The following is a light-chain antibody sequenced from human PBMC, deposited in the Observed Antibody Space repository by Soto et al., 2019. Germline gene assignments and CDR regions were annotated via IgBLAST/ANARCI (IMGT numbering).Light chain of an antibody. Sequence: DVQMTHSTSSLSASVGDRVTITCRASQTISRALNWYQQKPGKAPKLLIYAASNLQSGVPSRFSGSGSGTDFILTISSLQPEDFETYYCQQSYSAPTFGGGTKVDIK. CDR2: AAS. J-gene: IGKJ4*01. V-gene: IGKV1-39*01. CDR3: QQSYSAPT. CDR1: QTISRA.